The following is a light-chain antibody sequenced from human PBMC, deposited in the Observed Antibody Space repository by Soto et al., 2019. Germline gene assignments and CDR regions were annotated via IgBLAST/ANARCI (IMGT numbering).Light chain of an antibody. CDR1: SSDVGGFNY. Sequence: QSALTQPASVSGSPGQSIAISCTGTSSDVGGFNYDSWYQQHPGKAPKLMIYDVNNRPSGVSNRFSGSKSGNTASLTISGLQAEDEADYYCKSYTTSSTLYVFGTGTKVTVL. J-gene: IGLJ1*01. CDR2: DVN. CDR3: KSYTTSSTLYV. V-gene: IGLV2-14*01.